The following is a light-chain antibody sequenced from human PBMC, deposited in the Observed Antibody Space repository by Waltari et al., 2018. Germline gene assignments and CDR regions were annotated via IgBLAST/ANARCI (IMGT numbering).Light chain of an antibody. Sequence: QSVLPQPPSASGTPGQRVTISCSGSSSHIGSTTVTWYQQLPGTAPKLRIYSNNQRPSGVPDRFSGSKSGTSASLAISGLQSEDEADYYCAAWDDSLNGWVFGGGTKLTVL. V-gene: IGLV1-44*01. CDR2: SNN. CDR3: AAWDDSLNGWV. J-gene: IGLJ3*02. CDR1: SSHIGSTT.